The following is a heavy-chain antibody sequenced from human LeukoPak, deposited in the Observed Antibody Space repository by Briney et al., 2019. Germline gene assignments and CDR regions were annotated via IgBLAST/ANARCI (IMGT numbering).Heavy chain of an antibody. D-gene: IGHD3-16*01. CDR2: ISSSSSYI. Sequence: GGSLRLSCAASGFTFSSYSMNWVRQAPGKGLEWASSISSSSSYIYYADSVKGRFTISRDNAKNSLYLQMNSLRAEDTAVYYCAREGPRWVYVYWGQGTLVTVSS. CDR3: AREGPRWVYVY. CDR1: GFTFSSYS. J-gene: IGHJ4*02. V-gene: IGHV3-21*01.